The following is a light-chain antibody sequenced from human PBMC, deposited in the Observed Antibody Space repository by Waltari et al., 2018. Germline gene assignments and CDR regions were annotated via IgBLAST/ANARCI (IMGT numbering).Light chain of an antibody. CDR2: GAS. V-gene: IGKV3-15*01. Sequence: EIVMTQSPVTLSVSPGERATLSCRASLSVNTDLAWYQLKPGQAPMLLIYGASSRATGIPARFSGSGSGTEFTLTISSLQSEDFAVYYCQQYNAWPPSLTFGGGTKVEIK. J-gene: IGKJ4*01. CDR3: QQYNAWPPSLT. CDR1: LSVNTD.